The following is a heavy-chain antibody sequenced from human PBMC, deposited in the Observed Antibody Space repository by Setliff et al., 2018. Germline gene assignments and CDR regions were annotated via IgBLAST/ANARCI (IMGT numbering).Heavy chain of an antibody. CDR1: GFTFSSFS. V-gene: IGHV3-21*01. J-gene: IGHJ4*02. D-gene: IGHD2-15*01. Sequence: GSLRLSCVASGFTFSSFSMNWVRQAPGKGLEWVSSISSSSSYIYEADSVKGRFTISRDNAKNTLYLQMNSLRPEDTAVYYCARTCSGSGCYAGLESWGQGTPVTVSS. CDR2: ISSSSSYI. CDR3: ARTCSGSGCYAGLES.